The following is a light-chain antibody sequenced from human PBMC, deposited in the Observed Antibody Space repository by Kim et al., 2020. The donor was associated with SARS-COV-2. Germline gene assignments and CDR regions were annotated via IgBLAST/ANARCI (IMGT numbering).Light chain of an antibody. V-gene: IGLV2-18*02. CDR3: NSWTSSNTFV. CDR1: SSDVGDYNR. J-gene: IGLJ1*01. CDR2: EVS. Sequence: GQSVPISCTGTSSDVGDYNRVSWYQQSPGTAPKLIIYEVSHRPSGVPDRFSGSKSGNTASLTISGLQAEDEADYYCNSWTSSNTFVFGTGTKVTVL.